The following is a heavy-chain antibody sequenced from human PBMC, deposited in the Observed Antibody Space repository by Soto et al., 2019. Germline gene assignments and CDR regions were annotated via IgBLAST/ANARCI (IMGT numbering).Heavy chain of an antibody. Sequence: SETLSLTCSVSGGSISSSFWSWIRQPPGKELEWIGYISYSGSTTYNPSLKSRITLSVDTSKNQFSLRVASVTAADTAVYYCARGHRAMEYYYYYGMDVWGQGTTVTVSS. CDR2: ISYSGST. CDR1: GGSISSSF. V-gene: IGHV4-59*01. CDR3: ARGHRAMEYYYYYGMDV. D-gene: IGHD5-18*01. J-gene: IGHJ6*02.